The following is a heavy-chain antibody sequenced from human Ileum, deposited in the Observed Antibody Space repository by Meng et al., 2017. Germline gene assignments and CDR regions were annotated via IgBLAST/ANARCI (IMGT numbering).Heavy chain of an antibody. CDR1: GFTFSSYA. V-gene: IGHV3-30*04. D-gene: IGHD3-10*01. CDR3: ASPPSEGDL. CDR2: ISYDGSNK. J-gene: IGHJ2*01. Sequence: VRGVESGGGLVQPGGSLRLSCAASGFTFSSYAMHWVRQAPGKGLEWVAVISYDGSNKYYADSVKGRFTISRDNSKNTLYLQMNSLRAEDTAVYYCASPPSEGDLWGRGTLVTVSS.